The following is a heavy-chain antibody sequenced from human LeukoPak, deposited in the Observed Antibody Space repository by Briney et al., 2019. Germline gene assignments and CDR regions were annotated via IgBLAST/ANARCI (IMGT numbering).Heavy chain of an antibody. J-gene: IGHJ4*02. CDR2: INHSGST. CDR1: GGSFNGYY. Sequence: PSETLSLTCAVYGGSFNGYYWSWIRQPPGKGLEWIGEINHSGSTNYNPSLKSRVTISVDTSKNQFSLKLSSVTAANTAVYYCARGGIFGVVFRFDYWGQGTLVTVSS. V-gene: IGHV4-34*01. D-gene: IGHD3-3*01. CDR3: ARGGIFGVVFRFDY.